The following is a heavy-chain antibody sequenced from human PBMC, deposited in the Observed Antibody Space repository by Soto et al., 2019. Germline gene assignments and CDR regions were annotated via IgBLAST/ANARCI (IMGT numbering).Heavy chain of an antibody. CDR3: ARGGGVGVAGSAAFDM. D-gene: IGHD3-3*01. Sequence: QLQLVQSGAVVKKPGASVTVSCSASGYPVTAYYMHWVRQAPGRGLEWMGGINPATGAAKYTQTFQGRVPMTRDTSTSTVFMQLSGPTSEDTAVFYCARGGGVGVAGSAAFDMWGQGTLVTVSS. CDR1: GYPVTAYY. CDR2: INPATGAA. J-gene: IGHJ3*02. V-gene: IGHV1-2*02.